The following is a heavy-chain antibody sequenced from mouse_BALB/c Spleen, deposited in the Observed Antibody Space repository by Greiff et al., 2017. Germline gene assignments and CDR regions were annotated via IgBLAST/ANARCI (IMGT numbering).Heavy chain of an antibody. CDR1: GFTFSSFG. V-gene: IGHV5-15*02. CDR2: ISNLAYSI. Sequence: DVHLVESGGGLVQPGGSRKLSCAASGFTFSSFGMHWVRQAPGKGPEWVAFISNLAYSIYYADTVTGRFTISRENAKNTLYLEMSSLRSEDTAMYYCARDRRYAMDYWGQGTSVTVSS. CDR3: ARDRRYAMDY. J-gene: IGHJ4*01.